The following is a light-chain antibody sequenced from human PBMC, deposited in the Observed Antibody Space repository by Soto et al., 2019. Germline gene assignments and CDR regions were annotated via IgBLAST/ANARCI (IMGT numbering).Light chain of an antibody. CDR1: QSVSSSY. J-gene: IGKJ4*01. V-gene: IGKV3-20*01. CDR2: GAS. Sequence: EIVLTQSPGTLSLSPGERATLSCRASQSVSSSYLAWYQKKPGQAPRLLIYGASSRATGIPDRFSGSGSGTDFTLTISRLEPEDFAVYYCQQYGSSPLTFGGGTQVDIK. CDR3: QQYGSSPLT.